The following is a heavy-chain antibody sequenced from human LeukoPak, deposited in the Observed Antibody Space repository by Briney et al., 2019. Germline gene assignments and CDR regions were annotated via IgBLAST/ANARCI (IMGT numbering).Heavy chain of an antibody. CDR1: GFTFSNYW. Sequence: GGSLRLSCAASGFTFSNYWMHWVRQAREKGLVWVSRINSDGSITSYADSVEGRFTISRDNAKNTLYLQMNSLRAEDTAVYYCARGRVGPTLFDYWGQGTLVTVSS. CDR2: INSDGSIT. CDR3: ARGRVGPTLFDY. J-gene: IGHJ4*02. D-gene: IGHD1-26*01. V-gene: IGHV3-74*01.